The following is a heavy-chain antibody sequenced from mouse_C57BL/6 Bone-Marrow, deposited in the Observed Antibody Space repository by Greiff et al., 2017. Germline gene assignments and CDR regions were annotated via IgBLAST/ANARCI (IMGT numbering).Heavy chain of an antibody. Sequence: QVQLQQPGAELVKPGASVKVSCKASGYTFTSYWMHWVKQRPGQGLEWIGRIHPSDSDTNYNQKFKGKATLTVDKSSSTAYMQLSRLTSEDSAVYYYARNYYGSSYAMDYWGQGTSVTVSS. V-gene: IGHV1-74*01. J-gene: IGHJ4*01. CDR1: GYTFTSYW. CDR3: ARNYYGSSYAMDY. D-gene: IGHD1-1*01. CDR2: IHPSDSDT.